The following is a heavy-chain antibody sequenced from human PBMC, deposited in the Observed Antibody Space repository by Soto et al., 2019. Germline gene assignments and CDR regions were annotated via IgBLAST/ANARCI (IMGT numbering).Heavy chain of an antibody. D-gene: IGHD6-13*01. CDR1: GYSFTSYW. Sequence: PGESLKISCKGSGYSFTSYWIGWVRQMPGKGLEWMGIIYPGDSDTRYSPSFQGQVTISADKSISTAYLQWSSLKASDTAMYYCARRGIAAAGTGYYYYGVDVWGQGTTVTVSS. V-gene: IGHV5-51*01. CDR3: ARRGIAAAGTGYYYYGVDV. CDR2: IYPGDSDT. J-gene: IGHJ6*02.